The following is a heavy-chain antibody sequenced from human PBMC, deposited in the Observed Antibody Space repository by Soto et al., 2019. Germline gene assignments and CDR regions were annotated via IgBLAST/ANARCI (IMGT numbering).Heavy chain of an antibody. CDR3: ARGARRLSLGSYYDYGMDV. CDR1: GGSISSGGYS. V-gene: IGHV4-30-2*01. CDR2: IYHSGST. J-gene: IGHJ6*02. D-gene: IGHD3-16*01. Sequence: QLQLQESGSGLVKPSRTLSLTCAVSGGSISSGGYSWSWIRQPPGKGLEWIGYIYHSGSTYYNPPLTSLVTISVVRSKNHFSLELSSVTAADTAVYYCARGARRLSLGSYYDYGMDVWGQGTTVTVSS.